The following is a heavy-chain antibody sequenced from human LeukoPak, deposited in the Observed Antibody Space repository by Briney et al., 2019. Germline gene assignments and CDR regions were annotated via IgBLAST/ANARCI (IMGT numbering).Heavy chain of an antibody. D-gene: IGHD3-22*01. CDR3: ARLKFYDSTGYSPGHYMDV. J-gene: IGHJ6*03. Sequence: PSETPSLTCTVSGGPIYSYYWSWIRQTAGKGLEWIGRLYPGVSTNYNPSLKSRVTMSVDTSKNQFALKLSAVTAADTAVYYCARLKFYDSTGYSPGHYMDVWGKGTTVTVSS. CDR1: GGPIYSYY. V-gene: IGHV4-4*07. CDR2: LYPGVST.